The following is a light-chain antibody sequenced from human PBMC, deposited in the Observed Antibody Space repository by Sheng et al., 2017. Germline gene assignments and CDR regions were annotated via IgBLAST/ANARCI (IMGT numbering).Light chain of an antibody. CDR1: QDVKKF. J-gene: IGKJ4*01. V-gene: IGKV1-33*01. CDR2: DAA. CDR3: QQFESSFLT. Sequence: DIQMTQSPSSLTASVGDRITITCQASQDVKKFINWYQLKPGKAPRILIYDAATLAAGVPSRFSGHGTGTFFALNIASLQPEDGATYYCQQFESSFLTFGGGTKVEIK.